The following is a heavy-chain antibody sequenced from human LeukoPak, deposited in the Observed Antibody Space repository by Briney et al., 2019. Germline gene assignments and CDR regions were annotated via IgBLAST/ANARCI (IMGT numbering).Heavy chain of an antibody. V-gene: IGHV3-30*02. J-gene: IGHJ6*03. CDR2: IRYDGSNK. CDR1: GFTFSSYG. CDR3: ARELSGIGRYYYYYYMDV. D-gene: IGHD6-19*01. Sequence: PGGSLRLSCAASGFTFSSYGMHWVRQAPGKGLEWVAFIRYDGSNKYYADSVKGRFTISRDNAKTSLYLQMNSLRAEDTAVYYCARELSGIGRYYYYYYMDVWGKGTTVTVSS.